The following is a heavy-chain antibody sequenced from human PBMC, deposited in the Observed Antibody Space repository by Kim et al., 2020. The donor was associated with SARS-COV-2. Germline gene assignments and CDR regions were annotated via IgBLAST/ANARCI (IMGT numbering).Heavy chain of an antibody. CDR2: IYYSGST. J-gene: IGHJ4*02. V-gene: IGHV4-31*03. Sequence: SETLSLTCTVSGGSISSGCYYWSWIRQHPGKGLEWIGYIYYSGSTYYNPTLQIRVTISVYTSKNHFSLKLISVTAAGTSVYYCARVAHYGGNSGYFDYWGQGTLVTVSS. CDR3: ARVAHYGGNSGYFDY. CDR1: GGSISSGCYY. D-gene: IGHD4-17*01.